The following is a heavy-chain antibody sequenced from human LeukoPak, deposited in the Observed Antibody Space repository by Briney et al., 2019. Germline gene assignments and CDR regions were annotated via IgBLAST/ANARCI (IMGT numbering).Heavy chain of an antibody. Sequence: PGGSLRLSCAASGFTFSSYAMSWVRQAPGKGLEWVSAISGSGGSTYYADSVKGRFTISRDNSKNTLYLQMNILRAEDTAVYYCAKGFGEYQLLYDYWGQGTLVTVSS. V-gene: IGHV3-23*01. CDR3: AKGFGEYQLLYDY. J-gene: IGHJ4*02. CDR2: ISGSGGST. D-gene: IGHD2-2*02. CDR1: GFTFSSYA.